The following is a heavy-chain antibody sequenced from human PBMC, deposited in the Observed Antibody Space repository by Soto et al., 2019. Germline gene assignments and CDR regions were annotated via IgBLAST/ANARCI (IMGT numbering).Heavy chain of an antibody. D-gene: IGHD3-16*01. CDR2: IIPIFGTA. CDR3: ASRRKEGYVWFDGGDY. V-gene: IGHV1-69*01. CDR1: GGTFSSYA. Sequence: QVQLVQSGAEVKKPGSSVKVSCKASGGTFSSYAISWVRQAPGQGLEWMGGIIPIFGTANYAQKFQGRVTITADESTSTAYRELSSLRSEDTAVYYCASRRKEGYVWFDGGDYWGQGTLVTVSS. J-gene: IGHJ4*02.